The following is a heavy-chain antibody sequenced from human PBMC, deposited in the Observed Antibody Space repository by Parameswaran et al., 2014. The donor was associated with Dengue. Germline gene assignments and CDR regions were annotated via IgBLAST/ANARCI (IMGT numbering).Heavy chain of an antibody. D-gene: IGHD4-17*01. Sequence: WVRQAPGQGLEWMGGIIPIFGTANYAQKFQGRVTITADESTSTAYMELSSLRSEDTAVYYCARGGWGHDYGDSGGYWGQGTLVTVSS. CDR3: ARGGWGHDYGDSGGY. J-gene: IGHJ4*02. CDR2: IIPIFGTA. V-gene: IGHV1-69*01.